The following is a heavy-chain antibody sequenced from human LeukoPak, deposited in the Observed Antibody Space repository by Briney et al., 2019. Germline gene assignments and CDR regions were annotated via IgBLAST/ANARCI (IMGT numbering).Heavy chain of an antibody. D-gene: IGHD4-17*01. CDR2: ISDDGRRK. CDR1: GFSFISYG. CDR3: AKRPSDYGDYVSYFDY. Sequence: GGSLRLSCAASGFSFISYGMHWVRQAPGKGLEWVGVISDDGRRKDYADSVKGRFTISRDNSKDTLYLQMNSLRAEDTAVYCCAKRPSDYGDYVSYFDYWGQGTLVTVSS. J-gene: IGHJ4*02. V-gene: IGHV3-30*18.